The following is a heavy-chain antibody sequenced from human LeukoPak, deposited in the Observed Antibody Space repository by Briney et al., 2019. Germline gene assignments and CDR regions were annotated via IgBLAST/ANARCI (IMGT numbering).Heavy chain of an antibody. J-gene: IGHJ6*03. D-gene: IGHD5-18*01. CDR3: ARGQLWQTYYYYYYMDV. CDR2: TYYRSKWYN. V-gene: IGHV6-1*01. CDR1: GDSVSSNSAA. Sequence: TSQTLSLTCAISGDSVSSNSAAWNWIRQSPSRGLEWLGRTYYRSKWYNDYAVSVKSRITINPDTSKNQFSLQLNSVTPEDTAVYYCARGQLWQTYYYYYYMDVWGKGTTVTVSS.